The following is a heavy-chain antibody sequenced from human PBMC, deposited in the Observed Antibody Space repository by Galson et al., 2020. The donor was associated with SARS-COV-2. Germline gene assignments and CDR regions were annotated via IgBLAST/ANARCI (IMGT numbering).Heavy chain of an antibody. D-gene: IGHD3-16*01. V-gene: IGHV1-18*04. CDR2: ISAYNGDT. J-gene: IGHJ3*02. CDR3: ARDNFQQGGFPEFDI. CDR1: GYTFTSDG. Sequence: ASVKVSCKTSGYTFTSDGISWVRQAPGQGLEWMGWISAYNGDTNYAQKLQGRVTMTTDTSTSTAYMELRSLRSDDTAVYYCARDNFQQGGFPEFDIWGQGTMVTVSS.